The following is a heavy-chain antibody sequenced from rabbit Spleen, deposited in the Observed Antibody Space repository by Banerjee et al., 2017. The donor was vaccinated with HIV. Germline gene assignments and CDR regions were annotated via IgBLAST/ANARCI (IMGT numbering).Heavy chain of an antibody. CDR2: IGAGSSDST. J-gene: IGHJ6*01. D-gene: IGHD8-1*01. V-gene: IGHV1S40*01. CDR1: GFSFSSSYW. Sequence: QSLEESGGDLVKPGGTLTLTCTASGFSFSSSYWICWVRQAPGKGLEWIACIGAGSSDSTYSATWAKGRFTLSKTSSTTVTLRMTSLTAADTATYFCARDTGSSFSSYGMDLWGPGTLVTVS. CDR3: ARDTGSSFSSYGMDL.